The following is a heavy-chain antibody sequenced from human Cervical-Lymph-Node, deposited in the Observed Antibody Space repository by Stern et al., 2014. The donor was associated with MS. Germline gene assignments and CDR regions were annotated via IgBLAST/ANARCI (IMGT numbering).Heavy chain of an antibody. V-gene: IGHV4-59*01. CDR2: IYYSGST. Sequence: QVQLQESGPGLVKPSETLSLTCTVSGGSISSYYWSWIRQPPGKGLERIGYIYYSGSTNYNPSLKSRVTISVDTSKNQFSLKLSSVTAADTAVYYCARRVPYDFWSGYWGAFDIWGQGTMVTVSS. CDR3: ARRVPYDFWSGYWGAFDI. J-gene: IGHJ3*02. CDR1: GGSISSYY. D-gene: IGHD3-3*01.